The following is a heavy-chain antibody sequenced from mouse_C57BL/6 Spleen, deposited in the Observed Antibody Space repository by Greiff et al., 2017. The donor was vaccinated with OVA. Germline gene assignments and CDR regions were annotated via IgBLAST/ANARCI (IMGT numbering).Heavy chain of an antibody. Sequence: QVQLQQPGAELVRPGSSVKLSCKASGYTFTSYWMHWVKQRPIQGLEWIGNIDPSDSETHYNQKFKDKATLTVDKSSSTAYMQLSSLTSEDSAVYYGARGGHYYGSSYFDYWGQGTTLTVSS. CDR2: IDPSDSET. J-gene: IGHJ2*01. V-gene: IGHV1-52*01. CDR1: GYTFTSYW. D-gene: IGHD1-1*01. CDR3: ARGGHYYGSSYFDY.